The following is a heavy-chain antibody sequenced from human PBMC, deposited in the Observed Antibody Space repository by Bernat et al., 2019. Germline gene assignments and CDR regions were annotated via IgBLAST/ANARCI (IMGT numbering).Heavy chain of an antibody. CDR3: AKDIWGSGKLTIDY. J-gene: IGHJ4*02. D-gene: IGHD3-10*01. Sequence: QVQLVESGGGVVQPGRSLRLPCAASGFTFSSFGMHWVRQAPGKGLEWVAVLSYDGSNKYYANSVKSRFTIAREKSKNTLYLQMNSVRAEETAVYYCAKDIWGSGKLTIDYWGQGTLVTVSS. V-gene: IGHV3-30*18. CDR2: LSYDGSNK. CDR1: GFTFSSFG.